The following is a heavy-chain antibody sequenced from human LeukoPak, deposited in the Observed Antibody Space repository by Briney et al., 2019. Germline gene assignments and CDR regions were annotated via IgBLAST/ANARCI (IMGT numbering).Heavy chain of an antibody. V-gene: IGHV1-2*02. J-gene: IGHJ4*02. D-gene: IGHD3-10*01. CDR3: ARGFVLLWFGERSDFDY. Sequence: ASVKVSCKASGYTFTGYYMHWVRQAPGQGLEWMGWINPNSGGTNYAQKFQGRVTMTGDTSISTAYMELSRLRSDDTAVYYCARGFVLLWFGERSDFDYWGQGTLVTVSS. CDR1: GYTFTGYY. CDR2: INPNSGGT.